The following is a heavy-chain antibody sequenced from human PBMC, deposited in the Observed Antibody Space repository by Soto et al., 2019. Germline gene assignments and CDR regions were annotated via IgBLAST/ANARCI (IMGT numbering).Heavy chain of an antibody. CDR2: IYYSGST. CDR1: GGSFSSCVYC. J-gene: IGHJ1*01. Sequence: SETLSLTCTVSGGSFSSCVYCWSWIRQHPGKGLEWIGYIYYSGSTYYNPSLKGRVTISMDTSKNQFSLRLTSVTAADTAVYYCARDTSSTSLRAEYFQFWGQGTQVTVSS. CDR3: ARDTSSTSLRAEYFQF. D-gene: IGHD6-13*01. V-gene: IGHV4-31*03.